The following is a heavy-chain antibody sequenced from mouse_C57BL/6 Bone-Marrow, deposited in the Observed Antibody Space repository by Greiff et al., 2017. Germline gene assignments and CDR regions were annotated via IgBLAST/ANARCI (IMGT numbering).Heavy chain of an antibody. CDR2: IDPENGDT. V-gene: IGHV14-4*01. Sequence: DVKLVESGAELVRPGASVKLSCTASGFNIKDDYMHWVKQRPEQGLEWIGWIDPENGDTEYASKFQGKATITADTSSNTAYLQLSSLTSEDTAVYYCTPYGNYDFDYWGQGTTLTVSS. D-gene: IGHD2-1*01. CDR3: TPYGNYDFDY. CDR1: GFNIKDDY. J-gene: IGHJ2*01.